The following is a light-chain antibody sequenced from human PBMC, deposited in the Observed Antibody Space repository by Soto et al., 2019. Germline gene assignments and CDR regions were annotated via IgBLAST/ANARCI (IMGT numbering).Light chain of an antibody. CDR2: DND. CDR1: SSNIGNNY. V-gene: IGLV1-51*01. Sequence: QSVLTQPPSVSAAPGQKVTISCSRSSSNIGNNYVSWYQQLPGTAPKLLINDNDKRPSGIPDRFSGSKSGTSATLGITGLQAGDEADYFCGTWDSGLSVVLFGGGTKLTVL. CDR3: GTWDSGLSVVL. J-gene: IGLJ2*01.